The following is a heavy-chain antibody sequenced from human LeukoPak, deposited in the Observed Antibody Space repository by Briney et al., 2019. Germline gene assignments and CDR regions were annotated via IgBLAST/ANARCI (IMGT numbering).Heavy chain of an antibody. Sequence: PGGSLRLSCAASGFTFDDYAMHWVRQAPGKGLEWVSGISWNSGSIGYADSVKGRFTISRDNAKNSLYLQMNSLRAEDTALYYCANEAADWGQGTLVTVSS. CDR3: ANEAAD. CDR1: GFTFDDYA. CDR2: ISWNSGSI. D-gene: IGHD2-15*01. V-gene: IGHV3-9*01. J-gene: IGHJ4*02.